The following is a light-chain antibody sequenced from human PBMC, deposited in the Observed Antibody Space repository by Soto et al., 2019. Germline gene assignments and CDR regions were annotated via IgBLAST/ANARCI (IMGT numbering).Light chain of an antibody. V-gene: IGKV1-9*01. CDR3: QQLQRPPVT. J-gene: IGKJ3*01. CDR2: GAS. CDR1: QDISRY. Sequence: QLTQSPSSLSASVGDRVTITCRASQDISRYLAWYQQRAGKAPKLLIYGASTLQSGVPSRFSGSGSGTEFTLTISSLQPEDFATYHCQQLQRPPVTFGPGTTVDV.